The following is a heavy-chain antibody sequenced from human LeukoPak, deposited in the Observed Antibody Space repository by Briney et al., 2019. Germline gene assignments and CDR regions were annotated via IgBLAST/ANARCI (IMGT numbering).Heavy chain of an antibody. V-gene: IGHV4-59*01. CDR3: ARELGYCSSTSCYAHWFDP. Sequence: SETLCLTCTVSGGSISSYYWSWIRQPPGKGLEWIGYIYYSGSTNYNPSLKRRVTISVAKSKNQFSLKLRSVTAADTAVYYCARELGYCSSTSCYAHWFDPWGQGTLVTVSS. CDR2: IYYSGST. CDR1: GGSISSYY. D-gene: IGHD2-2*01. J-gene: IGHJ5*02.